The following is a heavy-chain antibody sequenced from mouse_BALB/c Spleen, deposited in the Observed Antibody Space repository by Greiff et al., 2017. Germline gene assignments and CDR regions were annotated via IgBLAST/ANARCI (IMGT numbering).Heavy chain of an antibody. J-gene: IGHJ4*01. D-gene: IGHD2-14*01. CDR1: GYTFTSYW. CDR2: INPSNGRT. Sequence: QVQLQQPGAELVKPGASVKLSCKASGYTFTSYWMHWVKQRPGQGLEWIGEINPSNGRTNYNEKFKSKATLTVDKSSSTAYMQLSSLTSEDSAVYYCARWGYRYDDYAMDYWGQGTSVTVSS. V-gene: IGHV1S81*02. CDR3: ARWGYRYDDYAMDY.